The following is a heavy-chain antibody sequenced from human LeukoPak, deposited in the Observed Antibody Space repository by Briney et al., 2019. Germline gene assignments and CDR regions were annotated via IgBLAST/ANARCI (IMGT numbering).Heavy chain of an antibody. CDR3: AKVGTVMANTEYYFDY. V-gene: IGHV3-9*01. J-gene: IGHJ4*02. D-gene: IGHD5-18*01. CDR1: GFTFDDYA. Sequence: GGSLRLSCAASGFTFDDYAMHWVRQAPGKGLEWVSRISWNSGSIGYADSVKGRFTISRDNAKNSLYLQMNSLRAGDTALYYCAKVGTVMANTEYYFDYWGQGTLVTVSS. CDR2: ISWNSGSI.